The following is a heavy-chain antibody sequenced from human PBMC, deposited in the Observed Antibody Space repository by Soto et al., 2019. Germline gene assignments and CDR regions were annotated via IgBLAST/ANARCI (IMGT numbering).Heavy chain of an antibody. CDR1: GFTFNIYG. V-gene: IGHV3-30*18. CDR3: AKDQASGQGSFDS. CDR2: ISYDGSNQ. Sequence: SGGSLRLSCAASGFTFNIYGMHWVRQAPDKGLEWVALISYDGSNQYYADSVKGRFTISRDNSKNTLFLQMNSLRADDTAVYYCAKDQASGQGSFDSWGQG. J-gene: IGHJ4*02.